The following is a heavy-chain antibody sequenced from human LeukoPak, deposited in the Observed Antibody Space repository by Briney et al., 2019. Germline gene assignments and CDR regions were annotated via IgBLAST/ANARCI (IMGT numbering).Heavy chain of an antibody. J-gene: IGHJ1*01. D-gene: IGHD3-22*01. Sequence: SQTLSLTCGISGDRVSRNTATWNWIRHSPSRGLNWLGRTYYRSKWSSVYAASVKSRMTVTPDTSKNQVSLQLNSVTPEDTAVYYCASSGYYQEYLQHWGQGTLVTVSS. CDR3: ASSGYYQEYLQH. CDR2: TYYRSKWSS. V-gene: IGHV6-1*01. CDR1: GDRVSRNTAT.